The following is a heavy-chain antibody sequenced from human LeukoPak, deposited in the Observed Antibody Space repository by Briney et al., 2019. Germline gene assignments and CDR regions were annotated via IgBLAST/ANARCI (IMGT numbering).Heavy chain of an antibody. J-gene: IGHJ4*02. CDR3: AKGGSSSAEIFDY. CDR2: ISGSGGST. V-gene: IGHV3-23*01. CDR1: GFTFSSYS. D-gene: IGHD6-6*01. Sequence: GGSLRLSCAASGFTFSSYSMSWVRQAPGKGLEWVAAISGSGGSTYYADSVKGRFTISRDNSKNTLYLQMNSLRAEDTAVYYCAKGGSSSAEIFDYWGQGTLVTVSS.